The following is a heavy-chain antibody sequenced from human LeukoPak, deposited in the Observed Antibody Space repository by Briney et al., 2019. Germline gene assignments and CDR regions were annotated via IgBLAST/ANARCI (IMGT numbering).Heavy chain of an antibody. J-gene: IGHJ3*01. Sequence: GGSLRLSCATSGFTFSHYNMNWVRQAPGKGLECVSSNSNDGTYIYYADSVKGRFTISGDDAKRSLYLQMNSLRAEDTAVYYCARDMITFGAVIGRRGDAFDVWGQGAVVIVSS. CDR1: GFTFSHYN. D-gene: IGHD3-16*02. CDR2: NSNDGTYI. V-gene: IGHV3-21*01. CDR3: ARDMITFGAVIGRRGDAFDV.